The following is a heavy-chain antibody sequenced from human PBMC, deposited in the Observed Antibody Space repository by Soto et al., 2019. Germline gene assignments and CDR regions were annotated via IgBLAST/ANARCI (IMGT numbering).Heavy chain of an antibody. CDR2: IYYSGST. J-gene: IGHJ4*02. V-gene: IGHV4-59*01. D-gene: IGHD3-10*01. CDR1: GGSISSYY. CDR3: ARRRQLGGTFFFDY. Sequence: SETLSLTCTVSGGSISSYYWSWIRQPPGKGLEWIGYIYYSGSTNYNPSLKSRVTISVDTSKNQFSLRLSSVTAADTAVYYCARRRQLGGTFFFDYWGQGTLVTVSS.